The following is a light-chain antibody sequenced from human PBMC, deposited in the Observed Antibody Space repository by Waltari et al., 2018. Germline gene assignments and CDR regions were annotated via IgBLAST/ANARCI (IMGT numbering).Light chain of an antibody. CDR3: QQSYSSPT. V-gene: IGKV1-39*01. CDR1: QNIGSY. J-gene: IGKJ4*01. Sequence: DIQLTQAPSSLSASVGDSVTITCRASQNIGSYLNWFQQKPGKAPKPLIYAASSLQSGVPTRFSGSGSGTDFTLTVSSLQPEDFATYYCQQSYSSPTFGGGTKVEIK. CDR2: AAS.